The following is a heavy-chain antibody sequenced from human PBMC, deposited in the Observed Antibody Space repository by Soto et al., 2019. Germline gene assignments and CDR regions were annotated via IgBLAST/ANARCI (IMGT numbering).Heavy chain of an antibody. CDR2: ISYSGST. D-gene: IGHD3-10*01. CDR1: GGSISSDSDY. CDR3: ARVLWDGSGSYYLAEGAFDI. Sequence: SETLSLTCTVSGGSISSDSDYWGWIRQSPEKGLEWIASISYSGSTNYNPTLKSRVTISVDTSKNQFSLKLSSVTAADTAVYYCARVLWDGSGSYYLAEGAFDIWGQGTMVTVS. J-gene: IGHJ3*02. V-gene: IGHV4-39*07.